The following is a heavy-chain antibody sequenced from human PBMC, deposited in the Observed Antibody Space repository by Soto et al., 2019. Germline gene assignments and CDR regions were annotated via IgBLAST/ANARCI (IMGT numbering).Heavy chain of an antibody. CDR3: ARDNIVLMVYAMGSYYYGMDV. CDR2: ISAYNGNT. V-gene: IGHV1-18*04. D-gene: IGHD2-8*01. CDR1: GYTFTSYG. J-gene: IGHJ6*02. Sequence: ASVKVSCKASGYTFTSYGISWVRQAPGRGLEWMGWISAYNGNTNYAQKLQGRVTMTTDTSTSTAYMELRSLRSDDTAVYYCARDNIVLMVYAMGSYYYGMDVWGQ.